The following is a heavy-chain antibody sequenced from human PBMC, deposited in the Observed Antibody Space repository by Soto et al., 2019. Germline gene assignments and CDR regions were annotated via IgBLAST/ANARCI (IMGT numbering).Heavy chain of an antibody. CDR2: VYHSGST. CDR3: ASATSITFFGVATYYLDY. V-gene: IGHV4-4*02. D-gene: IGHD3-3*01. J-gene: IGHJ4*02. Sequence: LSLTCGVSGGTVASSHWWSWVRQSPSGGLEWIGNVYHSGSTNYNPSLKSRATISVDKSKNQFSLKLSSVTAADTAVYYCASATSITFFGVATYYLDYWGQGTLVTVSS. CDR1: GGTVASSHW.